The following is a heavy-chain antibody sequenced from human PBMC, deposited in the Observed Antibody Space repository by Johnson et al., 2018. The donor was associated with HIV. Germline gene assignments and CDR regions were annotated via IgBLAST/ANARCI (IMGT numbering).Heavy chain of an antibody. CDR1: GLTFDDYG. V-gene: IGHV3-20*04. J-gene: IGHJ3*02. Sequence: GSLRLSCAASGLTFDDYGMSWVRQAPGKGLEWVSGISWNGGSTGYADSVKGRFSISRDNAKNSLYLQMNSLRAEDTALYYCARYFGVVIYDAFDIWGQGTMVTVSS. CDR3: ARYFGVVIYDAFDI. CDR2: ISWNGGST. D-gene: IGHD3-3*01.